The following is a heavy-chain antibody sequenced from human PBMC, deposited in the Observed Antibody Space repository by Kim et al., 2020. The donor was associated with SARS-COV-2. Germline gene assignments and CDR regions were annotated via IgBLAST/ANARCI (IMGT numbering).Heavy chain of an antibody. J-gene: IGHJ6*02. CDR3: ARGRGTYYYGSGSGPAGYYGMAV. Sequence: SETLSLTCAVYGGSFSGYYWSWIRQPPGKGLEWIGEINHSGSTNYNPSLKSRVTISVDTSKNQFSLKLSSVTAADTAVYYCARGRGTYYYGSGSGPAGYYGMAVWGQGTTVTVSS. D-gene: IGHD3-10*01. CDR1: GGSFSGYY. V-gene: IGHV4-34*01. CDR2: INHSGST.